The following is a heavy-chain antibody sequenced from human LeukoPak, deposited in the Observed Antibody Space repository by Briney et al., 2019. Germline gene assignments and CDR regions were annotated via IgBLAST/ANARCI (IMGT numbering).Heavy chain of an antibody. D-gene: IGHD6-6*01. V-gene: IGHV3-23*01. CDR3: AKDRGVTVAARPPHDY. Sequence: GGSLRLSCAAPGFTFSSYAMSWVRQAPGKGLEWVSAISGSGGSTYYADSVKGRFTISRDNSKNTLYLQMNSLRAEDTAVYYCAKDRGVTVAARPPHDYWGQGTLVTVPS. J-gene: IGHJ4*02. CDR2: ISGSGGST. CDR1: GFTFSSYA.